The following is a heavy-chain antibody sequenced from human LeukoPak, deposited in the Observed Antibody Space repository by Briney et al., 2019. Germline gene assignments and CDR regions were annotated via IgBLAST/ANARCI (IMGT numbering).Heavy chain of an antibody. D-gene: IGHD3-9*01. CDR2: IRSKANSYAT. V-gene: IGHV3-73*01. CDR3: TTLAPPSTYYDILTGWRNFDY. J-gene: IGHJ4*02. Sequence: QAGGSLRLSCAASGFTFSGSAMHWVRQASGKGLEWVGRIRSKANSYATAYAASVKGRFTISRDDSKNTAYLQMNSLKTEDTAVYYCTTLAPPSTYYDILTGWRNFDYWGQGTLVTVSS. CDR1: GFTFSGSA.